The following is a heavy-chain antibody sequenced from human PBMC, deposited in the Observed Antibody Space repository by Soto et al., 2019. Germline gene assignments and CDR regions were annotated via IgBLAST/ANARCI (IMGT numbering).Heavy chain of an antibody. Sequence: QPWWSLRLSCASSGFTFSNYSMHWVRQAPGKGLEWVAVISKDGDKKYYADSVKGRFTISRDNSKNTLYLQMNSLRPEDTAVHYCAREWSVANPGYWGQGTQVTVSS. J-gene: IGHJ4*02. CDR2: ISKDGDKK. D-gene: IGHD5-12*01. CDR3: AREWSVANPGY. CDR1: GFTFSNYS. V-gene: IGHV3-30-3*01.